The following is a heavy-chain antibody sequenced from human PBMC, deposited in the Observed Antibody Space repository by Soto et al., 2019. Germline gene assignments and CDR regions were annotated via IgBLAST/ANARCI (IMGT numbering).Heavy chain of an antibody. V-gene: IGHV4-30-2*01. CDR1: GDSYSISTYS. CDR2: IYQSGVT. Sequence: SETLSLTCNMSGDSYSISTYSWSWIRQPPGKALQWIGFIYQSGVTSYNPSLASRVSISLDRSNNQCSLKLKSVTAADTAVYFRAGMPYTSGLRFDPWGPGTLVTVSS. J-gene: IGHJ5*02. CDR3: AGMPYTSGLRFDP. D-gene: IGHD6-19*01.